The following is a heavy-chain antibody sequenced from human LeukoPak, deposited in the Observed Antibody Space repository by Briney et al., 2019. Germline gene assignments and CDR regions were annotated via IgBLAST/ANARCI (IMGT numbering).Heavy chain of an antibody. Sequence: GGSLRLSCAASGFTFDDYAMHWVRQAPGKGLEWVSYISSSGSTIYYADSVKGRFTISRDNAKNSLYLQMNSLRAEDTAVYYCARWGWDYASYYFDYWGQGTLVTVSS. V-gene: IGHV3-11*01. CDR1: GFTFDDYA. CDR2: ISSSGSTI. CDR3: ARWGWDYASYYFDY. J-gene: IGHJ4*02. D-gene: IGHD2-2*01.